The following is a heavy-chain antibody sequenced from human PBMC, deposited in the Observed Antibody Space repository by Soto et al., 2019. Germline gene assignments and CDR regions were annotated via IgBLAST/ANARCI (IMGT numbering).Heavy chain of an antibody. CDR2: IKSDGSGT. Sequence: EVPLVESGGGLVQPGGSLRLSCAASGFTFSSYWMHWVRQAPGKGLVWVSRIKSDGSGTYYADSVKGRLTISRDNAXTXXDLQINIRRAEDTAVYNCARGDGDYYDGNGYLGRHWGQGALVTVSS. CDR1: GFTFSSYW. CDR3: ARGDGDYYDGNGYLGRH. V-gene: IGHV3-74*01. D-gene: IGHD3-22*01. J-gene: IGHJ4*02.